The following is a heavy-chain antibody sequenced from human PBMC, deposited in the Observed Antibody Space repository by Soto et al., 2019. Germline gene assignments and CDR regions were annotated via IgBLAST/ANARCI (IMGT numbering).Heavy chain of an antibody. J-gene: IGHJ4*02. D-gene: IGHD3-10*01. CDR2: INPKSGGT. V-gene: IGHV1-2*02. CDR3: ARDHGGATMALLY. Sequence: QVQLVQSGAEVKKPGASVKVSCKASGDTFTANYIHWVRQAPGQGFEWMGWINPKSGGTNYPQKFQGRVTMTRDTSLSTVYMTLTRLTSDDTAVYYCARDHGGATMALLYWGQGTLVTVSS. CDR1: GDTFTANY.